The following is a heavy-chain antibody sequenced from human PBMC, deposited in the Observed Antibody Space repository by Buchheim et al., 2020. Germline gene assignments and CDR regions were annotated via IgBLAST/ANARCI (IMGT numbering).Heavy chain of an antibody. CDR3: SRALER. CDR2: INQGGTEK. V-gene: IGHV3-7*01. Sequence: EMQLVESGGGLVQTGGSLRLSCVASGFPFSVHWMDWVRQAPGKGLEWVANINQGGTEKYYVDSVEGRFTISRDNAMNSLYLQLNNVRAEDTAVYFCSRALERLGQGTL. CDR1: GFPFSVHW. J-gene: IGHJ5*02.